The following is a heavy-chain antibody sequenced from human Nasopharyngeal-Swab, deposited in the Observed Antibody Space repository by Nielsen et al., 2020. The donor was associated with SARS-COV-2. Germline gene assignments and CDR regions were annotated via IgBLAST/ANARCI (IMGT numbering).Heavy chain of an antibody. CDR1: GFTFSSYA. CDR3: ARDTTVATDY. CDR2: ISGSGGST. V-gene: IGHV3-23*01. Sequence: GGSLRLSCAASGFTFSSYAMSWVRQAPGKGLKWVSAISGSGGSTYYADSVKGRFTISRDNAKNSLYLQMNSLRAEDTAVYYCARDTTVATDYWGQGTLVTVSS. D-gene: IGHD4-23*01. J-gene: IGHJ4*02.